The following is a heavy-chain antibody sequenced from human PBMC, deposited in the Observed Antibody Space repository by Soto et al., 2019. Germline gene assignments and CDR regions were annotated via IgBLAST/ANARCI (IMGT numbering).Heavy chain of an antibody. Sequence: GAAGKVSCKASGYTFTRYGISWVRQAPGQGLEWMGWISAYNGNTNYAQKLQGRVTMTTDTSTSTAYMELRSLRSDDTAVYYCARLSFGGTTSANDYYYYHLAVRGQGTTVTVSS. CDR1: GYTFTRYG. J-gene: IGHJ6*03. D-gene: IGHD1-7*01. V-gene: IGHV1-18*01. CDR3: ARLSFGGTTSANDYYYYHLAV. CDR2: ISAYNGNT.